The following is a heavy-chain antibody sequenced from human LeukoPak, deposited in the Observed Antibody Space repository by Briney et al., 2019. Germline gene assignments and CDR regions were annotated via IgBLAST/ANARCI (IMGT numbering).Heavy chain of an antibody. CDR3: ARAIGAAARGWFDP. Sequence: PSQTLSLTCAVSGGSISSGGYSWSWIRQPPGKGLEWIGYIYHSGSTYYNPSLKSRVTISVDRSKNQFSLKLSSVTAADTAVYYCARAIGAAARGWFDPWGQETLVTVSS. J-gene: IGHJ5*02. CDR2: IYHSGST. CDR1: GGSISSGGYS. V-gene: IGHV4-30-2*01. D-gene: IGHD6-13*01.